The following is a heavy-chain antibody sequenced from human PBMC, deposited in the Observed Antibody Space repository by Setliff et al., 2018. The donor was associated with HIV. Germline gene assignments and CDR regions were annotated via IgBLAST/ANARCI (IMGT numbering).Heavy chain of an antibody. CDR1: GYTFTSYG. Sequence: GASVKVSCKASGYTFTSYGISWVRQAPGQGLEWMGWISASGASTSYAQKFQDRVTMTRDTSTSTVYMELSSLRSEDTAVYYCAGWELQPSPRYFQHWGQGTLVTVSS. D-gene: IGHD1-26*01. V-gene: IGHV1-18*01. CDR3: AGWELQPSPRYFQH. CDR2: ISASGAST. J-gene: IGHJ1*01.